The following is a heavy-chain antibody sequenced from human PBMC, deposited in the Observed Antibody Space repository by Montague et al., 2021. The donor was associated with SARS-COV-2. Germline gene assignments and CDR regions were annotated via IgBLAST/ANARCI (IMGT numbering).Heavy chain of an antibody. CDR2: IYYSGST. D-gene: IGHD5-12*01. CDR3: ARTTWLRGYFDL. V-gene: IGHV4-39*07. J-gene: IGHJ2*01. Sequence: SETLSLTCTVSGGSISSGSYYWSCIRQPPGKGLECIGSIYYSGSTYYNPSRKSRVTISVDTSKNHFSLKLSSVTAADTAVYYCARTTWLRGYFDLWGRGTLVTVSS. CDR1: GGSISSGSYY.